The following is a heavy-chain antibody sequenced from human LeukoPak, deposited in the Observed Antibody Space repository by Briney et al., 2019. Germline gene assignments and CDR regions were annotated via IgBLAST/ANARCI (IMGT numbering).Heavy chain of an antibody. Sequence: PGGSLRLSCASSGFTFSSYAMSWVRQAPGKGQEWVSAISGSGGSTYYADSVKGRFTISRDDSKNTLYLQMNSLRAEDTAVYYCAKERTARGSYSPFDYWGQGTLVTVSS. CDR1: GFTFSSYA. D-gene: IGHD1-26*01. J-gene: IGHJ4*02. V-gene: IGHV3-23*01. CDR3: AKERTARGSYSPFDY. CDR2: ISGSGGST.